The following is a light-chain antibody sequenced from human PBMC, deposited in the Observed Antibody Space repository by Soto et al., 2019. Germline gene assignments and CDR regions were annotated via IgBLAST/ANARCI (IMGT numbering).Light chain of an antibody. Sequence: IVWTRSPGTLSLSPGERATLSCRASQSVSSSYLAWYQQKPGQAPRPLIYGASSRSIGIPDRFSGSGSGTDFTLTISRLEPEDFAVYYCQRYGSSPWTFGQGTKVEIK. J-gene: IGKJ1*01. CDR1: QSVSSSY. CDR3: QRYGSSPWT. V-gene: IGKV3-20*01. CDR2: GAS.